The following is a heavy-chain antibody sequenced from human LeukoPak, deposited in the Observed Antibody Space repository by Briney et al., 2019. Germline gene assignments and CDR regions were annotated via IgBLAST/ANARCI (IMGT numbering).Heavy chain of an antibody. CDR3: ARRRKVFTGFGELPAPDFDY. V-gene: IGHV4-34*01. CDR2: INHSGST. CDR1: GGSFSGYY. Sequence: PSETLSLTCAVYGGSFSGYYWSWIRQPPGKGLEWIGEINHSGSTNYNPSLKSRVTISVDTSKNQFSLKLSSVTAADTAVYYCARRRKVFTGFGELPAPDFDYWGQGTLVTVSS. J-gene: IGHJ4*02. D-gene: IGHD3-10*01.